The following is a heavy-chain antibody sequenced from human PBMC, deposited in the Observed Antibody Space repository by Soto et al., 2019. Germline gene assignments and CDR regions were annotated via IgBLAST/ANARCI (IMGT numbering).Heavy chain of an antibody. J-gene: IGHJ6*02. V-gene: IGHV1-18*01. D-gene: IGHD3-16*01. CDR2: ISAYNGNT. CDR3: ASGCHHPWGGGDGMDV. CDR1: GYTFTSYG. Sequence: QVQLVQSGAEVKKPGASVKVSCKASGYTFTSYGISCVLQAPGQGLEWMGGISAYNGNTNYEQKLQGRVTMTTDTSTRTAYMELRSLRSDDTAVYDCASGCHHPWGGGDGMDVLGQGTTVTVSS.